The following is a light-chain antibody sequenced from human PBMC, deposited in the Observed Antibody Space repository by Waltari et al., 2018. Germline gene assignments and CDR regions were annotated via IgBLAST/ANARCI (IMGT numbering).Light chain of an antibody. CDR3: QHYNSYAPIT. CDR1: QSISGW. V-gene: IGKV1-5*03. CDR2: KAS. J-gene: IGKJ5*01. Sequence: DIQMTQSPSTLSASIGDRVTITCRASQSISGWLAWYQQKPGKAPKLLIFKASNLQSGVPSRFSGSGSGTDFTLTISRLQPDDFATYYCQHYNSYAPITFGQGTRLEIK.